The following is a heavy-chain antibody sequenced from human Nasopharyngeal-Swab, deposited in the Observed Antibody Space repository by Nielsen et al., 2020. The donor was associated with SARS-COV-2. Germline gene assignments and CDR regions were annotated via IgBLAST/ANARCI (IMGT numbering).Heavy chain of an antibody. CDR2: IRYDGSNT. D-gene: IGHD4-17*01. CDR3: ARVSPYGVYAGVYRSMDV. J-gene: IGHJ6*02. V-gene: IGHV3-30*02. CDR1: GFSFSIYG. Sequence: GESLKISCAASGFSFSIYGMHWVRQAPGKGLEWVAYIRYDGSNTYYEDSVKGRFTISRDNSKNTLYLQMSSLRAEDTAVYYCARVSPYGVYAGVYRSMDVWGQGTTVTVSS.